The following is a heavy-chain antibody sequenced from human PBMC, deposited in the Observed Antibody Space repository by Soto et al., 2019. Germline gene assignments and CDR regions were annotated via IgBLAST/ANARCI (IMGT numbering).Heavy chain of an antibody. CDR3: AKSTSLWFGAYMDV. D-gene: IGHD3-10*01. J-gene: IGHJ6*03. CDR1: GFTFSSYA. Sequence: GGSLRLSCAASGFTFSSYAMSWVRQAPGKGLEWVSAISGSGGSTYYADSVKGRFTISRDNSKNTLYLQMNSLRAEDTAVYYCAKSTSLWFGAYMDVWGKGTTVTVSS. V-gene: IGHV3-23*01. CDR2: ISGSGGST.